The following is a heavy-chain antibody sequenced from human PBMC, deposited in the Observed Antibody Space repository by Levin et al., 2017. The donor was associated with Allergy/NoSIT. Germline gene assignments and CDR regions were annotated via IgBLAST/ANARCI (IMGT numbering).Heavy chain of an antibody. D-gene: IGHD3-3*01. Sequence: ASVKVSCKASGYTFTSYDINWVRQATGQGLEWMGWMNPNSGNTGYAQKFQGRVTMTRNTSISTAYMELSSLRSEDTAVYYCAREGYYDFWSGYYTSVPSQNWFDPWGQGTLVTVSS. V-gene: IGHV1-8*01. J-gene: IGHJ5*02. CDR1: GYTFTSYD. CDR3: AREGYYDFWSGYYTSVPSQNWFDP. CDR2: MNPNSGNT.